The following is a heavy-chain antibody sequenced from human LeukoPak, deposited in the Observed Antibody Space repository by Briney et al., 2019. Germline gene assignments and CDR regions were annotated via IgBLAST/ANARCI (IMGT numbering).Heavy chain of an antibody. Sequence: ASVKVSCKASGYTFTNYDITWVRQAPGQGLEWMGWISAYNGNTNYAQKFQGRVTMTTDTSTSAAYMELRSLRSDDTAVYYCARANPSGSGSYVMDVSGQGTTVTVFS. J-gene: IGHJ6*02. CDR3: ARANPSGSGSYVMDV. CDR1: GYTFTNYD. CDR2: ISAYNGNT. V-gene: IGHV1-18*01. D-gene: IGHD3-10*01.